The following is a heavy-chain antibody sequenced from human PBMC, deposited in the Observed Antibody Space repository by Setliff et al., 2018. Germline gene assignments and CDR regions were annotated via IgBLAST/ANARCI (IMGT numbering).Heavy chain of an antibody. CDR2: IYYRGDT. CDR3: ARTGTYRYFDY. V-gene: IGHV4-59*05. Sequence: GSLRLSCAASGFTVSSNYMSWIRQPPGKGLEWIGRIYYRGDTYYNPSLKGRLTISVDTAQNQFPLRLTSVTAADTAVYYCARTGTYRYFDYWGQGALVTVSS. J-gene: IGHJ4*02. D-gene: IGHD1-1*01. CDR1: GFTVSSNY.